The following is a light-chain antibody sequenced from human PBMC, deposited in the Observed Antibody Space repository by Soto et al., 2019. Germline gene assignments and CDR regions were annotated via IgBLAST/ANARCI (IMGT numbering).Light chain of an antibody. CDR1: QSVLYSSDNKNY. Sequence: IVLSQSRGSLAVSLGARATINCKSIQSVLYSSDNKNYLAWYQQKPGQPPKLLIYWASTRESGVPDRFSGSGSGTDFTLTISSLQAEDLAVYFCRQYYITPLRVGGGTKVDIK. CDR2: WAS. J-gene: IGKJ4*01. CDR3: RQYYITPLR. V-gene: IGKV4-1*01.